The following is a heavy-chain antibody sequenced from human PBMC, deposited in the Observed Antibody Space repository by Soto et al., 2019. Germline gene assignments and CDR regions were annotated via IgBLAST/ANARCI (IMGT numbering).Heavy chain of an antibody. V-gene: IGHV4-59*01. Sequence: QVQLQESGPGLVKPSGTLSLTCAVSGGSMNSNYWSWIRQAPGKGLEWVGYIYFQGSTNYNPSLSTRVTLLIDMATIQFSLSVPSVTAAATAVYSCSIGGGPFLYSLATYDSWGPGSLVTVSS. CDR3: SIGGGPFLYSLATYDS. CDR2: IYFQGST. CDR1: GGSMNSNY. J-gene: IGHJ4*02. D-gene: IGHD2-15*01.